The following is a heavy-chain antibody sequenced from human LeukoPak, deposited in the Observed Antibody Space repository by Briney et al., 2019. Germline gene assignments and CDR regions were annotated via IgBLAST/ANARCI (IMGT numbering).Heavy chain of an antibody. Sequence: EASVKVSCKASGYTFTGYYMHWVRQAPGQGLEWMGWINPNSGGTNYAQKFQGRVTMTRDTSISTAYMELSRLRSDDMAVYYCARTHFYVWGSYRYGRYFDYWGQGTLVTVSS. CDR3: ARTHFYVWGSYRYGRYFDY. CDR2: INPNSGGT. D-gene: IGHD3-16*02. V-gene: IGHV1-2*02. J-gene: IGHJ4*02. CDR1: GYTFTGYY.